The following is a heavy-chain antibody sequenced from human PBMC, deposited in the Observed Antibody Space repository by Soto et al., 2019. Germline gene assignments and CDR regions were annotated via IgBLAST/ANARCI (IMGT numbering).Heavy chain of an antibody. J-gene: IGHJ6*02. D-gene: IGHD6-19*01. Sequence: PGESLKISCKGSGYSFTSYWISWVRQMPGKGLEWMGRIDPSDSYTNYSPSFQGHVTISADKSISTAYLQWSSLKASDTAMYYCARRPVAGSHTRYYYYGMDVWGQGTTVTVS. CDR1: GYSFTSYW. CDR2: IDPSDSYT. V-gene: IGHV5-10-1*01. CDR3: ARRPVAGSHTRYYYYGMDV.